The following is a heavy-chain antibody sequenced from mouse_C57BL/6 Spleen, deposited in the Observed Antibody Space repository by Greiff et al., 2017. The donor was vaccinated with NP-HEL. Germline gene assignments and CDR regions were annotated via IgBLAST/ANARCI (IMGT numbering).Heavy chain of an antibody. V-gene: IGHV2-2*01. CDR3: AKKYGYDDYYAMDY. CDR1: GFSLTSYG. CDR2: IWSGGST. J-gene: IGHJ4*01. Sequence: VKLMESGPGLVQPSQSLSITCTVSGFSLTSYGVHWVRQSPGKGLEWLGVIWSGGSTDYNAAFISRLSISKDNSKSQVFFKMNSLQADDTAIYYCAKKYGYDDYYAMDYWGQGTSVTVSS. D-gene: IGHD2-2*01.